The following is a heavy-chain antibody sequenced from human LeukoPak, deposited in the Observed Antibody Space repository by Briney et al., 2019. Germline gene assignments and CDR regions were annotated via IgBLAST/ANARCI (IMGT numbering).Heavy chain of an antibody. D-gene: IGHD6-6*01. J-gene: IGHJ4*02. CDR1: GGSISSYY. Sequence: SETLSLTCTVSGGSISSYYWSWIRQPPGKGLEWIGYIYYSGSTNYNPSLKSRVTISVDTSENQFSLKLSSVTAADTAVYYCARDPAGSSSRHASYFDYWGQGTLVTVSS. V-gene: IGHV4-59*01. CDR3: ARDPAGSSSRHASYFDY. CDR2: IYYSGST.